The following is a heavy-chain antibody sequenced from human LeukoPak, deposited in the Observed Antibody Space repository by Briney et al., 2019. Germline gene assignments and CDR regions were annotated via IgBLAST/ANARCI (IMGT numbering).Heavy chain of an antibody. CDR3: ASPSPELELPDY. Sequence: GGSLRLSCAASGFTFSSYSMNWARQAPGKGLEWVSSISSSSSYIYYADSVKGRFTISRDNAKNSLYLQMNSLRAEDTAVYYCASPSPELELPDYWGQGTLVTVSS. J-gene: IGHJ4*02. D-gene: IGHD1-7*01. CDR2: ISSSSSYI. V-gene: IGHV3-21*01. CDR1: GFTFSSYS.